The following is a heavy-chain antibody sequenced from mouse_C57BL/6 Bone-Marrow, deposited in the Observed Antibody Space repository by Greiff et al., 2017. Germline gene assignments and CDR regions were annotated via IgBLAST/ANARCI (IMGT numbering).Heavy chain of an antibody. D-gene: IGHD1-1*01. CDR2: IYPGSGST. J-gene: IGHJ1*03. CDR3: TRRGYYGSSWYFDV. CDR1: GYTFTSYW. Sequence: QVQLQQSGAELVQPGASVKMSCKASGYTFTSYWITWVKQRPGQGLEWIGDIYPGSGSTNYNEKFKSKATLTVDPSSSTAYIQLRSLTSEDSAGYYCTRRGYYGSSWYFDVWGTGTTVTVSS. V-gene: IGHV1-55*01.